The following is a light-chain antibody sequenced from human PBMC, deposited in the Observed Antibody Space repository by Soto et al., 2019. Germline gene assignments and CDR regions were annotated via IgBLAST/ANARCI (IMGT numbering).Light chain of an antibody. CDR3: HQYDRSSA. CDR1: QSVTNSF. V-gene: IGKV3-20*01. Sequence: EIVLAQSPGTLSLSPGERATLSCRASQSVTNSFLAWYQQKPGQAPRLLIYGASRRATGIPDRFTGSGSGTDFTLTISTLEPEDFAVYYCHQYDRSSAFGQGTKVDIK. CDR2: GAS. J-gene: IGKJ1*01.